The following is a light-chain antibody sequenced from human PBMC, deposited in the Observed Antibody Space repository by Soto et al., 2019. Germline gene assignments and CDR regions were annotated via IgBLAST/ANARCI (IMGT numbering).Light chain of an antibody. CDR3: QQYKNGWT. J-gene: IGKJ1*01. CDR2: GAS. CDR1: QSLGGS. V-gene: IGKV3-15*01. Sequence: EIGITQSPATVSASQVEIASLSCRASQSLGGSLAWYQQKPGQAPRLLIYGASTRVTGIPARFSGSGSGTEFTLTISSLQSEDFAVYYCQQYKNGWTFGQGTKVDIK.